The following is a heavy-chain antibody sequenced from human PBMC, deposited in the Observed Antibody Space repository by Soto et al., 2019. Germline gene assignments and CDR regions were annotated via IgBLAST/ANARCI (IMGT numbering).Heavy chain of an antibody. CDR3: ANRIIAARRHWFDP. D-gene: IGHD6-6*01. CDR2: INHSGST. J-gene: IGHJ5*02. Sequence: QVQLQQWGAGLLKPSETLSLTCAVYGGSFSGYYWSWIRQPPGKGLEWIGEINHSGSTNYNQSLKSRVTIAVDTSKNQFSLKLSSVTAADTAVYYCANRIIAARRHWFDPWGQGTLVTVSS. V-gene: IGHV4-34*01. CDR1: GGSFSGYY.